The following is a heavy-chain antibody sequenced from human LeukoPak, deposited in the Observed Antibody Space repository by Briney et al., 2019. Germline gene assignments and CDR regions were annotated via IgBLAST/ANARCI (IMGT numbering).Heavy chain of an antibody. CDR1: GGSINSRSNY. D-gene: IGHD3-3*01. CDR2: IYYSGST. J-gene: IGHJ5*02. V-gene: IGHV4-39*01. CDR3: ARCKHYDFWSGYTNWFDP. Sequence: SETLSLTCSVSGGSINSRSNYWGWIRQPPGKGLEWIGNIYYSGSTYYNPSPKSRVTISVDTSKNQFSLKLSSVTAADTAVYYCARCKHYDFWSGYTNWFDPWGQGTLVTVSS.